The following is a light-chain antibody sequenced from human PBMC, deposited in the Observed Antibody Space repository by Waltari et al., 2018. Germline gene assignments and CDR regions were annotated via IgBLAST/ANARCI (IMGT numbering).Light chain of an antibody. CDR3: QQYNSYPYT. J-gene: IGKJ2*01. CDR2: RAS. Sequence: DNQMTQSPYTLSASVGGRVPISCRASQSISNWLALYQQKPGKAPTLLIYRASSLESGVPSMFSGSGSETEFTLIISSLQPDYFATYYCQQYNSYPYTFGQGTKLEIK. V-gene: IGKV1-5*03. CDR1: QSISNW.